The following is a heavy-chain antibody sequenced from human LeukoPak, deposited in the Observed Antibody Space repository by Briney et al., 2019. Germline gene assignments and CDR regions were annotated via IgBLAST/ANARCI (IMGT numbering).Heavy chain of an antibody. V-gene: IGHV2-5*02. CDR3: AHSTAAGTSYWFDP. CDR2: IYWDDDK. CDR1: GFSLSTSGVG. D-gene: IGHD6-13*01. Sequence: ESGPTLVKPTQPLTLTCTFSGFSLSTSGVGVGWIRQPPGKALEWLALIYWDDDKRYSPSLKSRLTISKDTSKNQVVLTMTNMDPVDTATYYCAHSTAAGTSYWFDPWGQGTLVTVSS. J-gene: IGHJ5*02.